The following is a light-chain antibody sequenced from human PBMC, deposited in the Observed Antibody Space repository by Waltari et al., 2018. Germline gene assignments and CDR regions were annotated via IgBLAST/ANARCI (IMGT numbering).Light chain of an antibody. CDR2: EVT. Sequence: QSALTQPASVSGSPGQSIAISCIATSSGFGANNFLSWYQQHPGRAPKLMIHEVTKRPYGVSPRFSGSKSGNTASLTISGLQAEDEADYYCCSYTSIGPVLIGGGTKVTVL. CDR1: SSGFGANNF. V-gene: IGLV2-23*02. J-gene: IGLJ2*01. CDR3: CSYTSIGPVL.